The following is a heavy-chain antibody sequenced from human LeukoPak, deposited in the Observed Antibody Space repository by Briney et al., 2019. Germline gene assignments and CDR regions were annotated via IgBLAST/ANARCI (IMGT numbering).Heavy chain of an antibody. Sequence: GGSLRLSCAASGFTFSAYAMHWVRQAPDKGLEWVAVISYDGSKKFYGGSVKGRFTISRDNSKNTLYLQMNSLRAEDTAVYYCARDRVYGDRDYFDYWGQGTLVTVSS. CDR2: ISYDGSKK. CDR1: GFTFSAYA. J-gene: IGHJ4*02. V-gene: IGHV3-30-3*01. CDR3: ARDRVYGDRDYFDY. D-gene: IGHD4-17*01.